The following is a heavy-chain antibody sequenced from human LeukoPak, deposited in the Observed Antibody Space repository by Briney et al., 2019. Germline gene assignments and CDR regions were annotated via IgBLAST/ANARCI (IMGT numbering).Heavy chain of an antibody. CDR2: ISSSSSYI. V-gene: IGHV3-21*01. CDR1: GFTFSSYS. CDR3: ARDRYGKDSSGSLNWFDP. D-gene: IGHD3-22*01. Sequence: PGGSLRLSCAASGFTFSSYSMNWVRQAPGKGLEWVSSISSSSSYIYYADSVKGRFTISRDNAKNSLYLQMNSLRAEDTAVYYCARDRYGKDSSGSLNWFDPWGQGTLVTVSS. J-gene: IGHJ5*02.